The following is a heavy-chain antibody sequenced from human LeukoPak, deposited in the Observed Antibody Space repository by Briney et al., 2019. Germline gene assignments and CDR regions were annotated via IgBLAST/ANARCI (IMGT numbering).Heavy chain of an antibody. Sequence: GGSLRLSCAASGFTFSSYAMSWVRQAPGKGLEWVSAISSSGTTTYYADSVKGRFTISRDNSKNTLYLQMNRLRPEDAAVYYCAKAPVTTCRGAFCYPFDYWGLGTLVTVSS. CDR3: AKAPVTTCRGAFCYPFDY. V-gene: IGHV3-23*01. D-gene: IGHD2-15*01. J-gene: IGHJ4*02. CDR2: ISSSGTTT. CDR1: GFTFSSYA.